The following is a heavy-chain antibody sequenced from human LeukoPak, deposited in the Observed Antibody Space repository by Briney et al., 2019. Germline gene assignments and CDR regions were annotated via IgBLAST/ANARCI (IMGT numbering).Heavy chain of an antibody. D-gene: IGHD5-12*01. J-gene: IGHJ5*02. CDR2: VSAYNGNT. CDR1: GYTFTSYG. CDR3: ARDLAVATVAGFDP. Sequence: ASVKVSCKASGYTFTSYGISWVRQAPGQGLEWMGWVSAYNGNTNYAQKLQGRVTMTTDTSTSTAYMELRSLRSDGTAVYYCARDLAVATVAGFDPWGQGTLVTVSS. V-gene: IGHV1-18*01.